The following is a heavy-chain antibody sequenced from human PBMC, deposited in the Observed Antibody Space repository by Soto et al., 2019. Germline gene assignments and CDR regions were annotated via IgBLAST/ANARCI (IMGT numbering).Heavy chain of an antibody. D-gene: IGHD5-18*01. Sequence: LSLTCTISGGSISSGGYYWSWIRQHPGKGLEWIGYIYYSGSTYYNPSLKSRVTISVDTSKNQFSLKLSSVTAADTAVYYCARDLRPGGYSYGWDYYYGMDVWGQGTTVTVSS. CDR3: ARDLRPGGYSYGWDYYYGMDV. J-gene: IGHJ6*02. CDR1: GGSISSGGYY. CDR2: IYYSGST. V-gene: IGHV4-31*03.